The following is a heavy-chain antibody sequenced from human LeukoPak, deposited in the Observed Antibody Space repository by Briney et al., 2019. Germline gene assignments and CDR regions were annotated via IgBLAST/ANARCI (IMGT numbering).Heavy chain of an antibody. D-gene: IGHD3-3*01. CDR1: GFTFSNYA. CDR2: LSGSGGNT. CDR3: VKPHLDDFWSGYLDY. Sequence: GSLRLSCAASGFTFSNYAMAWVRQAPGKGLEWVSGLSGSGGNTYYADSVKGRFTISRDNPKNTLYLQMNSLRAEDTAVYYCVKPHLDDFWSGYLDYWGQGTLVTVSS. V-gene: IGHV3-23*01. J-gene: IGHJ4*02.